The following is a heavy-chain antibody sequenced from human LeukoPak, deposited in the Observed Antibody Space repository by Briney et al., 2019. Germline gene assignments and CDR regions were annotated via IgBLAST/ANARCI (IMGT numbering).Heavy chain of an antibody. CDR3: ASPIIAVAGTDYYGMDV. CDR2: INHSGST. J-gene: IGHJ6*02. V-gene: IGHV4-34*01. Sequence: SETLSLTCAVYGGSFSGYYWSWIRQPPGKGLERIGEINHSGSTNYNPSLKSRVTISVDTSKNQFSLKLSSVTAADTAVYYCASPIIAVAGTDYYGMDVWGQGTTVTVSS. D-gene: IGHD6-19*01. CDR1: GGSFSGYY.